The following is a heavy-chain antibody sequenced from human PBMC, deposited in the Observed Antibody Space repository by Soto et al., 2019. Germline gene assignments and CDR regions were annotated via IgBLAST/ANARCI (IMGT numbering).Heavy chain of an antibody. CDR3: ASSTYYYDSSGYYGDAFDI. Sequence: PGESLKISCKGSGYSFTSYWIGWVRQMPGKGLEWMGIIYPGDSDTRYSPSFQGQVTISADKSISTAYLQWSSLKASDTAMYFCASSTYYYDSSGYYGDAFDIWGQGTMVTVSS. J-gene: IGHJ3*02. CDR1: GYSFTSYW. CDR2: IYPGDSDT. D-gene: IGHD3-22*01. V-gene: IGHV5-51*01.